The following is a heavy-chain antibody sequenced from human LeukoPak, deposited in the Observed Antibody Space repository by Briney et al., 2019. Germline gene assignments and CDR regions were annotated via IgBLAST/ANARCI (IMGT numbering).Heavy chain of an antibody. CDR2: IGMGDDT. V-gene: IGHV3-23*01. Sequence: GGSLRLSCTASGFMFNNFGLSWVRQPPGKGLEWVSAIGMGDDTYYADTVRGRFTISRDNSKNTMFLQMNSLSAADTAIYFCAKGFYGSGSSYFDAWGQGTLVFVSS. CDR1: GFMFNNFG. D-gene: IGHD3-10*01. J-gene: IGHJ4*02. CDR3: AKGFYGSGSSYFDA.